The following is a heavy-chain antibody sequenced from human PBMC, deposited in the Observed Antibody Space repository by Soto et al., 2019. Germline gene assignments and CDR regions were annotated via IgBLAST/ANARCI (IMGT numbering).Heavy chain of an antibody. D-gene: IGHD2-2*01. J-gene: IGHJ6*02. CDR2: VSPYNGDT. V-gene: IGHV1-18*04. CDR1: GYTFTTYG. CDR3: AREVGHMDV. Sequence: QVQLVQSGAEVKKPGASVKVSCKASGYTFTTYGINWVRQAPGQGLEWMGWVSPYNGDTTSAQKVQGRVTMTTDTSTRTAYRELRSLRSDDTAVYYCAREVGHMDVWGQGTTVTVSS.